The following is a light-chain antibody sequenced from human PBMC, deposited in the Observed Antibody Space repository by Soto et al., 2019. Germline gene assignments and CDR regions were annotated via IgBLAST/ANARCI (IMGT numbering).Light chain of an antibody. Sequence: EIELTQSPATLSVSPGEGVTLSCRASQSMTTKLAWYQQKPGQAPRLLIHGAFTRATGIPARFSGSGSGTEFTLTISTLQSEDFAVYFCQQYNNWPSFGQGTRLEIK. CDR3: QQYNNWPS. J-gene: IGKJ5*01. CDR2: GAF. V-gene: IGKV3-15*01. CDR1: QSMTTK.